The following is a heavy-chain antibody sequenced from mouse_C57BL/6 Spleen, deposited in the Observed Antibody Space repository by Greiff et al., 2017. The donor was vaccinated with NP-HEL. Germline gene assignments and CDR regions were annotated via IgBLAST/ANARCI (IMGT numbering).Heavy chain of an antibody. CDR1: GFTFSSYA. Sequence: EVMLVESGGGLVKPGGSLKLSCAASGFTFSSYAMSWVRQTPEKRLEWVATISDGGSYTYYPDNVKGRFTISRDNAKNNLYLQMSHLKSEDTAMYYCARDLYYYGSSYAMDYWGQGTSVTVSS. D-gene: IGHD1-1*01. CDR2: ISDGGSYT. CDR3: ARDLYYYGSSYAMDY. J-gene: IGHJ4*01. V-gene: IGHV5-4*01.